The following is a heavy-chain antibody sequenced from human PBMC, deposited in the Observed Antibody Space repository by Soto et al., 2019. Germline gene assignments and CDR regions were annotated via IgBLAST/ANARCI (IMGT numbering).Heavy chain of an antibody. CDR3: MRGDNWNDEASAS. D-gene: IGHD1-1*01. J-gene: IGHJ5*02. CDR1: GFMFSNHG. CDR2: IWSDGNNR. Sequence: QVQLVESGGGVVQPGRSLRLSCAASGFMFSNHGMHWFRQTPGKGLEWVAVIWSDGNNRYYADSVKGRFTISRDNSKNTVHLQMNRLRAEDTAVYYCMRGDNWNDEASASWCQGTLVTVSS. V-gene: IGHV3-33*01.